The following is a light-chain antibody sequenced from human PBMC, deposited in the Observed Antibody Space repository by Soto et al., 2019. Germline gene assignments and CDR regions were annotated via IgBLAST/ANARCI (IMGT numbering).Light chain of an antibody. Sequence: EIVLTQSPATLSLSPGERATLSCRASQSVSRHLAWYQQKPGQAPRLLIYDASNRSTGIPARFSGSGSGTDFTLTISSLEPEDFAVYYCQQRNNWPPVTFGGGTKVEIK. CDR1: QSVSRH. J-gene: IGKJ4*01. V-gene: IGKV3-11*01. CDR3: QQRNNWPPVT. CDR2: DAS.